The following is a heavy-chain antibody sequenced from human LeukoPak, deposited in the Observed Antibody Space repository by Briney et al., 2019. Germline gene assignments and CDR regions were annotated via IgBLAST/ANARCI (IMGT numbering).Heavy chain of an antibody. CDR2: ISYDGSNK. D-gene: IGHD6-19*01. Sequence: GGSLRLSCAASGFTFSSYGMHWVRQAPGKGLEWVAVISYDGSNKYYADSVKGRFTISRDNSKNTLYLQMNSLRAEDTAVYYCAKDPHYSSGWFYYFDYWGQGTLVTVSS. CDR1: GFTFSSYG. CDR3: AKDPHYSSGWFYYFDY. V-gene: IGHV3-30*18. J-gene: IGHJ4*02.